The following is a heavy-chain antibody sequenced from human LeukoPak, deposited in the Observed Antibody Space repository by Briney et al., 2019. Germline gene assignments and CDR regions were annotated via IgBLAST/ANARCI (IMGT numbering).Heavy chain of an antibody. CDR1: GFTFSNYI. CDR2: ISTSSSYI. Sequence: GGSLRLSCAASGFTFSNYIMNWVRQAPGKGLEWVSSISTSSSYIYYADSVKGRFTISRDNAKNSLYLQMYSLRAEDTAVYYCARGGAPGVAFDYWGQGTLVTVSS. D-gene: IGHD3-3*01. V-gene: IGHV3-21*01. J-gene: IGHJ4*02. CDR3: ARGGAPGVAFDY.